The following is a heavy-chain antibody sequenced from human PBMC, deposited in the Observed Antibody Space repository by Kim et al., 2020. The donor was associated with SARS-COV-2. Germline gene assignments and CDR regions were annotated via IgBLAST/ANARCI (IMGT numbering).Heavy chain of an antibody. Sequence: GGSLRLSCAASGFTFSSYSMNWVRQAPGKGLEWVSSISSSSSYIYYADSVKGRFTISRDNAKNSLYLQMNSLRAEDTAVYYCARGGGSSWLHDYWGQGTLVTVSS. CDR2: ISSSSSYI. D-gene: IGHD6-13*01. CDR3: ARGGGSSWLHDY. V-gene: IGHV3-21*01. CDR1: GFTFSSYS. J-gene: IGHJ4*02.